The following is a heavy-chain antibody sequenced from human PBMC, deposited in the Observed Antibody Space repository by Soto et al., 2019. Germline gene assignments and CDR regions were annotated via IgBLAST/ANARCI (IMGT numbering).Heavy chain of an antibody. Sequence: QVQLVESVGGVVQPGRSLRLSGAASGFSFSTYGMHWVRQAPGKGLVCVAVIWFGGSNKQYADSVKGRFTISRDHSKTTLDLLMNSLIVEDTAVSYCARDKSDIGGSSYFDYWGQGTMGTVSA. CDR1: GFSFSTYG. J-gene: IGHJ4*02. D-gene: IGHD3-22*01. CDR3: ARDKSDIGGSSYFDY. V-gene: IGHV3-33*01. CDR2: IWFGGSNK.